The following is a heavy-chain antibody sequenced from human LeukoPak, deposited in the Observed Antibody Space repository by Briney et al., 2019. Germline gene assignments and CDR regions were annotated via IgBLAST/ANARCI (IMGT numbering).Heavy chain of an antibody. CDR3: ARDYSQYSSSWYRIELYYYYGMDV. Sequence: PGGSLRLSCAASGFTFSDYYMSWIRQAPGKGLEWVSYISSSGSTIYYADSVKGRFTISRDNAKNSLYLQMNSLRAEDTAVYYCARDYSQYSSSWYRIELYYYYGMDVWGQGTTVTVSS. J-gene: IGHJ6*02. V-gene: IGHV3-11*01. CDR2: ISSSGSTI. CDR1: GFTFSDYY. D-gene: IGHD6-13*01.